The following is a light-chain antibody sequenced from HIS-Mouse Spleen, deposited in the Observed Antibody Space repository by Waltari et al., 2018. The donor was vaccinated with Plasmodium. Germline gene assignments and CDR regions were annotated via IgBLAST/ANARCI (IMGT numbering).Light chain of an antibody. V-gene: IGLV2-8*01. CDR1: SHVGGYTY. Sequence: QSALTQPPSASGSPGPSVTIPCPGTSHVGGYTYVPWYQQHPGKAPKLMIYEVSKRPSGVPDRFSGSKSGNTASLTVSGLQAEDEADYYCSSYAGSNNLVFGGGTKLTVL. J-gene: IGLJ2*01. CDR3: SSYAGSNNLV. CDR2: EVS.